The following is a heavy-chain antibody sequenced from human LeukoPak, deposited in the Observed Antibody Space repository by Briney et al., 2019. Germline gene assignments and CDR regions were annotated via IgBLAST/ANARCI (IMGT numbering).Heavy chain of an antibody. CDR1: GFTFSSYW. V-gene: IGHV3-7*03. Sequence: PGGSLRLSCAASGFTFSSYWMSWVRQAPGKGLERVANIKQDGSEKYYVDSVKGRFTISRDNAKNSLYLQMNSLRAEDTAVYYCAREDIAAAGDFDYWGQGTLVTVSS. CDR3: AREDIAAAGDFDY. D-gene: IGHD6-13*01. CDR2: IKQDGSEK. J-gene: IGHJ4*02.